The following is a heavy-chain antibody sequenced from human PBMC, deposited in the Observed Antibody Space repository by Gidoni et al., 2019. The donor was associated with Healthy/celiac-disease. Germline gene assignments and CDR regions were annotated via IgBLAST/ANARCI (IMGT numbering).Heavy chain of an antibody. CDR2: IWYDGSNK. J-gene: IGHJ4*02. CDR1: GFTFSSYG. Sequence: QVQLVESGGGVVQPGRSLRLSCAASGFTFSSYGMHWVRQAPGKGLEWVAVIWYDGSNKYYADSVKGRFTIARDNSKNTLYLQMNSLRAEDTAVYYCARYYYGDYETNFDYWGQGTLVTVSS. V-gene: IGHV3-33*01. D-gene: IGHD4-17*01. CDR3: ARYYYGDYETNFDY.